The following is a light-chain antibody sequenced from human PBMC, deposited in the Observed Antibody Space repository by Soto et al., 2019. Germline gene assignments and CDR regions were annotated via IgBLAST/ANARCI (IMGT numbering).Light chain of an antibody. V-gene: IGLV1-44*01. Sequence: HSVLTQPPSASGTPGQRITISCSGSSSNIGDNPVNWYQQLPGAAPKLLIYINDQRPSGVPDRFSGSKSGTSASLAISGLQPEDEADYYCAAWDDSLNALFGTGTKLTVL. CDR1: SSNIGDNP. CDR3: AAWDDSLNAL. CDR2: IND. J-gene: IGLJ1*01.